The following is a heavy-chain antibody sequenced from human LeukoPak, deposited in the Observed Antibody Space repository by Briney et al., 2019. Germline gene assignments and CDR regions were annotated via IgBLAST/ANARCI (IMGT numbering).Heavy chain of an antibody. CDR3: ASSLYCSSTRCYNDFDY. D-gene: IGHD2-2*02. CDR1: GFTFSSYS. V-gene: IGHV3-21*01. J-gene: IGHJ4*02. Sequence: GGSLRLSCAASGFTFSSYSMNWVRQAPGKGLEWVSSISSSSSYIYYADSVKGRFTISRDNAKNSLYLQMNSLRAEDTAVYYCASSLYCSSTRCYNDFDYWGQGTPVTVSS. CDR2: ISSSSSYI.